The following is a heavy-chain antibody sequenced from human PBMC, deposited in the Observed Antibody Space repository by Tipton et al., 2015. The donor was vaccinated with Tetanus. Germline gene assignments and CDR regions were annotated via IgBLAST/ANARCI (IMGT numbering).Heavy chain of an antibody. CDR1: GYTFTSFH. CDR3: ARERGSRANAFDY. D-gene: IGHD3-16*01. J-gene: IGHJ3*01. CDR2: VNPSGGVT. V-gene: IGHV1-46*01. Sequence: QSGPEVKRPGASVKVSCKTSGYTFTSFHMHWVRQAPGQGLQWMGTVNPSGGVTTYAQSFKGRLSVTKDTSTTTVYMELNSLTSEDTAIYYCARERGSRANAFDYWGQGTMVIVSS.